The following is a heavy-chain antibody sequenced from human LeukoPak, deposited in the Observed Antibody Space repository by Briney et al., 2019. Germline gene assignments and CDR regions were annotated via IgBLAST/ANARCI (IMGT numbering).Heavy chain of an antibody. CDR3: ARDLVSYDSSGYYSD. CDR2: IKQDGSEK. J-gene: IGHJ4*02. CDR1: GFTFSGYW. Sequence: GGSLRLSCAASGFTFSGYWMSWVRQTPGKGLEWVANIKQDGSEKYYVDSVKGRFTISRDNAKNSLYLQMNSLRAEDTAVYYCARDLVSYDSSGYYSDWGQGTLVTVSS. D-gene: IGHD3-22*01. V-gene: IGHV3-7*01.